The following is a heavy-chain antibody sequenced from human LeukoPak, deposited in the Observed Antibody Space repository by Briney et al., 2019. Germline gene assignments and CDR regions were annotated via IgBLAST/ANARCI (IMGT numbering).Heavy chain of an antibody. CDR2: ISSSGSTI. CDR3: ARDDSSWSEGKFDY. Sequence: EGSLRLSCAASGFTFSDYYMSWIRQAPGKGLEWVSYISSSGSTIYYADSVKGRFTISRDNAKNPLYLQMNSLRAEDTAVYYCARDDSSWSEGKFDYWGQGTLVTVSS. D-gene: IGHD6-13*01. V-gene: IGHV3-11*01. CDR1: GFTFSDYY. J-gene: IGHJ4*02.